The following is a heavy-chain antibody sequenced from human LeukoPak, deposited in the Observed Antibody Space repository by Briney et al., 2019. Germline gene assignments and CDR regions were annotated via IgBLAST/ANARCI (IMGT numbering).Heavy chain of an antibody. Sequence: PSETLSLTCTVSGGSISSYYWSWIRQPPGKGLEWIGYIYYSGSTNYNPSLKSRVTISVDTSKNQFSLKLSSVTAADTAMCYCARGFWSGYYYWDYWGQGTLVTVSS. CDR3: ARGFWSGYYYWDY. D-gene: IGHD3-3*01. V-gene: IGHV4-59*01. CDR1: GGSISSYY. CDR2: IYYSGST. J-gene: IGHJ4*02.